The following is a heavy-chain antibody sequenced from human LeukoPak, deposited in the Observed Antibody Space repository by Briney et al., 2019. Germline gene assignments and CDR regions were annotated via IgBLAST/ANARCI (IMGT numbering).Heavy chain of an antibody. CDR1: GYTFTSYY. CDR3: ARDRLQYCSSTSCSTRGSFDY. V-gene: IGHV1-46*01. D-gene: IGHD2-2*01. Sequence: ASVKVSCKASGYTFTSYYMHWVRQAPGQGLEWMGIINSSGGSTSYAQKFQGRVTMTRDTSTSTVYMELSSLRSEDTAVYYCARDRLQYCSSTSCSTRGSFDYWGQGTLVTVSS. J-gene: IGHJ4*02. CDR2: INSSGGST.